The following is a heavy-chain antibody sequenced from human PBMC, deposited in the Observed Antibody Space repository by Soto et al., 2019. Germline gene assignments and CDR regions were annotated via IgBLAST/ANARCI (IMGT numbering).Heavy chain of an antibody. D-gene: IGHD1-26*01. CDR2: ISAYNGNT. V-gene: IGHV1-18*01. Sequence: SVKVSCKASGYTFTSYGISWVRQAPGQGLEWMGWISAYNGNTNYAQKLQGRVTMTTDTSTSTAYMELRSLRSDDTAVYYCASGIQWELRSGYYYYGMDVWGQGTTVTVSS. CDR3: ASGIQWELRSGYYYYGMDV. CDR1: GYTFTSYG. J-gene: IGHJ6*02.